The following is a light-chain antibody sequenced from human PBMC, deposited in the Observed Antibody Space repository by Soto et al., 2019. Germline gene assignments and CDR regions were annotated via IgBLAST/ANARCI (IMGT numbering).Light chain of an antibody. CDR1: QSVSSSY. CDR3: QKYGST. V-gene: IGKV3-20*01. CDR2: GAS. Sequence: EIVLTQSPGTLSLSPGERATLSCRASQSVSSSYLAWYQQKPGQAPRLLIYGASSRATGIPDRFSGSGSGTDFTITISRLEPEDFAVYYCQKYGSTFGQGTKLEIK. J-gene: IGKJ2*01.